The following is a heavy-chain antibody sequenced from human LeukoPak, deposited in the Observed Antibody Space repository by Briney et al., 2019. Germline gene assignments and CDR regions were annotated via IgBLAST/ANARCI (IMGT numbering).Heavy chain of an antibody. V-gene: IGHV4-34*01. CDR2: INHSGST. CDR1: GGCFSGYY. D-gene: IGHD2-21*01. J-gene: IGHJ4*02. CDR3: ARSGDIGPKNDY. Sequence: PSETLSLTCAVYGGCFSGYYWSWIRQPPGKGLECIGEINHSGSTNYNPSLKSRVTVSVDTSKSQFSLKLSSVTAADTAVYYCARSGDIGPKNDYWGQGTLVTVSS.